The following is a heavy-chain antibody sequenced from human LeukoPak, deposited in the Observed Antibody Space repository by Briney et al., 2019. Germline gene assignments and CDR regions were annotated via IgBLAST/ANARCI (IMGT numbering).Heavy chain of an antibody. D-gene: IGHD3-22*01. CDR3: ARLYDSSGYTNWLDP. CDR1: GGSISSSSYY. Sequence: SETLSLTCTVSGGSISSSSYYWAWIRQPPGKELEWIGSLFYSGNMYYNPSLKSRVTISVDTSKNQFSLKLSSVTAADTAVYYCARLYDSSGYTNWLDPWGQGTLVTVSS. V-gene: IGHV4-39*07. CDR2: LFYSGNM. J-gene: IGHJ5*02.